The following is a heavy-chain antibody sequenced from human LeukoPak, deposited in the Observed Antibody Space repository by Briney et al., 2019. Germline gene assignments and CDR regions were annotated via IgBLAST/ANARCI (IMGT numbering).Heavy chain of an antibody. J-gene: IGHJ5*02. CDR1: GGSISSGGYY. CDR2: IYYSGST. Sequence: SETLSLTCTVSGGSISSGGYYWSWIRQHPGKGLEWIGYIYYSGSTYYNPSLKSRVTISVDTSKNQFSLKPSPVTAADTAVYYCARGYGSGSYYPNWFDPWGQGTLVTVSS. D-gene: IGHD3-10*01. V-gene: IGHV4-31*03. CDR3: ARGYGSGSYYPNWFDP.